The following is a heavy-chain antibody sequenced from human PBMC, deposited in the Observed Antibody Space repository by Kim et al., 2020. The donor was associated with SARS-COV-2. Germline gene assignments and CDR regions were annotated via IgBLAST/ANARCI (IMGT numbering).Heavy chain of an antibody. CDR2: FDPEDGET. J-gene: IGHJ4*02. V-gene: IGHV1-24*01. Sequence: ASVKVSCKVSGNTLTELSIHWVRQAPGKGLEWMGGFDPEDGETVYAQKFLGRIIMTEDTSTDTAYMELSSLRSEDTALYYCATGLPYSYVGRTRTPGYWGQGTLVTVSS. CDR3: ATGLPYSYVGRTRTPGY. D-gene: IGHD5-18*01. CDR1: GNTLTELS.